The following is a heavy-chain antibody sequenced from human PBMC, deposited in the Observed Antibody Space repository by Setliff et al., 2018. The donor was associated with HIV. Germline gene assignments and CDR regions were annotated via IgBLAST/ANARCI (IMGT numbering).Heavy chain of an antibody. J-gene: IGHJ3*02. Sequence: ASETLSLTCAVSGGSISSSNWWSWVRQPPGKGLEWIGEIYHSGNTYYNPSLESRVSMSVDTSTNQVSLQLSSVTAADTAVYYCARGKSGSYDAYDMWGQGTMVTVSS. V-gene: IGHV4-4*02. CDR1: GGSISSSNW. D-gene: IGHD5-12*01. CDR2: IYHSGNT. CDR3: ARGKSGSYDAYDM.